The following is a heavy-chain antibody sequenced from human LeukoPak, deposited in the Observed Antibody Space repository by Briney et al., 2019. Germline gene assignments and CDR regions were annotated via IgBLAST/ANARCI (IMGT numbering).Heavy chain of an antibody. Sequence: ASVKVSCKASGGTFSSYAISWVRQGPGQGLEWMGWISAYNGNTNYAQKLQGRVTMTTDTSTSTAYMELRSLRSDDTAVYYCARDMRGRYYFDYWGQGTLVTVSS. D-gene: IGHD2-2*01. CDR2: ISAYNGNT. CDR1: GGTFSSYA. V-gene: IGHV1-18*01. J-gene: IGHJ4*02. CDR3: ARDMRGRYYFDY.